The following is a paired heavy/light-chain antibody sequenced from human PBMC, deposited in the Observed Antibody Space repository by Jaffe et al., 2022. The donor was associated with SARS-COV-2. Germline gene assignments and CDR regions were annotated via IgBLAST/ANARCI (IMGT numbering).Heavy chain of an antibody. V-gene: IGHV3-21*06. CDR2: ITSSSSYI. Sequence: EVQLVESGGGLVKPGGSLRLSCTASGFTFDTFGMNWVRQAPGKGLDWVSSITSSSSYIYYGDSLRGRFTISRDNAKNSVFLQMNSLGAEDTAVYYCARAARTGTPWAFDIWGQGTVVTVSS. D-gene: IGHD1-1*01. J-gene: IGHJ3*02. CDR1: GFTFDTFG. CDR3: ARAARTGTPWAFDI.
Light chain of an antibody. CDR1: SSDVGDYKY. V-gene: IGLV2-14*01. CDR3: SSYTSSATVV. CDR2: EVS. Sequence: QSALTQPASVSGSPGQSITISCTGTSSDVGDYKYVSWYQQHPGKVPKLMIYEVSNRPSGVSNRFSGSKSGNTASLTISGLQAEDEADYYCSSYTSSATVVFGGGTKLTVL. J-gene: IGLJ2*01.